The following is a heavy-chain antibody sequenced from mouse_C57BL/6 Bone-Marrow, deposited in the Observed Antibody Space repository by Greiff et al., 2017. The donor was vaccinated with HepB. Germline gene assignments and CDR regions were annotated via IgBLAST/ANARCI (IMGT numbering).Heavy chain of an antibody. CDR2: IYWDDDK. CDR3: ARSAYYSNYAWFAY. Sequence: ESGPGILQSSQTLSLTCSFSGFSLSTSGMGVSWIRQPSGKGLEWLAHIYWDDDKRYNPSLKSRLTISKDTSRNQVFLKITSVDTADTATYYCARSAYYSNYAWFAYWGQGTLVTVSA. CDR1: GFSLSTSGMG. J-gene: IGHJ3*01. D-gene: IGHD2-5*01. V-gene: IGHV8-12*01.